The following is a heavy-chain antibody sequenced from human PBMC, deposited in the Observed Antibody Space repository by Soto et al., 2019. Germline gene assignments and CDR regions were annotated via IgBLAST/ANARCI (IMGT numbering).Heavy chain of an antibody. CDR1: GYTFTGYY. J-gene: IGHJ6*03. CDR3: ARDSSEGPYYYYYVDV. CDR2: INPNSGGT. Sequence: ASVKVSCKASGYTFTGYYMHWVRQAPGQGLEWMGWINPNSGGTNYAQKFQGWVTMTRDTSISTAYMELSRLRSDDTAVYYCARDSSEGPYYYYYVDVWGKGTTVTISS. V-gene: IGHV1-2*04.